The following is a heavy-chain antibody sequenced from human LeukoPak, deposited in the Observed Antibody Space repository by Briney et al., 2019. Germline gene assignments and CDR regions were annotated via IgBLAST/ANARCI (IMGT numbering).Heavy chain of an antibody. V-gene: IGHV3-53*01. Sequence: GGSLRLSCAASGFTVSSNYMSWVRQAPGKGLEWVSVIYSGGSTYYADSVKGRFTISRDNSKNTLYLQMNSLRAEDTAVYYCAPSIGAYYFDYWGQGTLVTVSS. CDR3: APSIGAYYFDY. CDR1: GFTVSSNY. CDR2: IYSGGST. D-gene: IGHD3-22*01. J-gene: IGHJ4*02.